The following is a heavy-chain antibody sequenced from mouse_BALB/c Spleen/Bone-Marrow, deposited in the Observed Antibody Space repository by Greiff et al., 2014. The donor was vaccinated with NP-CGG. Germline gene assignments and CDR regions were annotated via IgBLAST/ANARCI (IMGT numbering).Heavy chain of an antibody. D-gene: IGHD2-4*01. CDR2: ISSGGSYT. V-gene: IGHV5-9-3*01. Sequence: VQLKESGGGLVKPGGSLKLSCAASGFTFSSYAMSWVRQTPEKRLEWVATISSGGSYTYYPDSVKGRFTISRDNAKNTLYLQMSSGRSEDTAIYSCARRGITRLFNYGAKAPTLT. CDR1: GFTFSSYA. CDR3: ARRGITRLFNY. J-gene: IGHJ2*01.